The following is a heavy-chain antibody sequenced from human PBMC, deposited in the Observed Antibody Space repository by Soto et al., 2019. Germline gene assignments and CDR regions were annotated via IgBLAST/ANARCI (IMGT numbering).Heavy chain of an antibody. CDR3: ARDGDLELLNWFDP. D-gene: IGHD3-3*01. V-gene: IGHV3-7*01. Sequence: EVQLVESGGGLVQPGGSLRLSCAASGFTFSSYWMSWVRQAPGKGLEWVANIKQDGSEKYYVDSVKGRFTISRDNAKNSLYLQMNSLRPVDTAVYYAARDGDLELLNWFDPWGLGTLVTASS. CDR1: GFTFSSYW. J-gene: IGHJ5*02. CDR2: IKQDGSEK.